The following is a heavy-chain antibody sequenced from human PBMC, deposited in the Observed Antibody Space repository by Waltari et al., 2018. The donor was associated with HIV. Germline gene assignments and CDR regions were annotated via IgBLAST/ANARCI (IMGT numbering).Heavy chain of an antibody. CDR2: IKSKSDGGTT. CDR3: RTSSDYGDPPVDY. J-gene: IGHJ4*02. CDR1: GFTFSNAW. D-gene: IGHD4-17*01. V-gene: IGHV3-15*01. Sequence: EVQLVESGGGLVKPGGSLRLSCAASGFTFSNAWLSWVRQAPGKGLGWVGRIKSKSDGGTTYAAPVKGRFIISRNDSKNMLYLQMKSLKTEDTAVYYCRTSSDYGDPPVDYWGQGTLVTVSS.